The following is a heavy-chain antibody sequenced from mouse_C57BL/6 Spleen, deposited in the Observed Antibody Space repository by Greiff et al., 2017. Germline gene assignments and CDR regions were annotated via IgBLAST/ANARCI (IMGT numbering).Heavy chain of an antibody. V-gene: IGHV1-59*01. D-gene: IGHD2-1*01. CDR1: GYTFTSYW. Sequence: QVQLQQPGAELVRPGTSVKLSCKASGYTFTSYWMHWVKQRPGQGLEWIGVIDPSDSYTNYNQKFNGKATLTVDTSSSTAYMQLSSLTSEDSAVYYCARSFNYLYLDYWGQGTTLTVSS. CDR2: IDPSDSYT. CDR3: ARSFNYLYLDY. J-gene: IGHJ2*01.